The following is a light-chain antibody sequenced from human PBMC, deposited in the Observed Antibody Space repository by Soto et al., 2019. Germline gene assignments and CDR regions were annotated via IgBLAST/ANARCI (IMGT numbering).Light chain of an antibody. CDR1: SSDVGSSDL. CDR2: EVS. Sequence: QSVLTQPASVSGSPGQSITISCTATSSDVGSSDLVSWYQQHPGKAPKLMIYEVSKRPSGVSNRFSGSKSGNTASLTISGLQAEDEADYYCCSSVGRTTSRVFGTGTKLTVL. V-gene: IGLV2-23*02. J-gene: IGLJ1*01. CDR3: CSSVGRTTSRV.